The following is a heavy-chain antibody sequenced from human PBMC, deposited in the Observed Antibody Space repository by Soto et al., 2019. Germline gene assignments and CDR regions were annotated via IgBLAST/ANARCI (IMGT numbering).Heavy chain of an antibody. V-gene: IGHV4-31*03. D-gene: IGHD3-10*01. CDR3: ARDTGSYGSGSYYVDY. Sequence: SETLSLTCTVSGGSISSGGYYWSWIRQHPGKGLEWIGYIYYSGSTYYNPSLKSRVTISVDTSKNQFSLKLSSVTAADTAVYYCARDTGSYGSGSYYVDYWGQGTLVTVSA. CDR1: GGSISSGGYY. J-gene: IGHJ4*02. CDR2: IYYSGST.